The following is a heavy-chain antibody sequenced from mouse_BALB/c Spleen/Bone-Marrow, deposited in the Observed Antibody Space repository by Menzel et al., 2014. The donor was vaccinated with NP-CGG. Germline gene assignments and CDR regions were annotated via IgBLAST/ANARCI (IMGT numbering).Heavy chain of an antibody. CDR3: ARYGNYCYAMDY. CDR1: GFNIKDTY. Sequence: EVKLVEYGAELVKPGASVKLSCTASGFNIKDTYMHWVKQRPEQGLEWIGRIDPANGNTKYDPKFQGKATITADTSSNTAYLQLSSLTSKDTAVYYCARYGNYCYAMDYWGQGTSVTVSS. D-gene: IGHD2-1*01. V-gene: IGHV14-3*02. CDR2: IDPANGNT. J-gene: IGHJ4*01.